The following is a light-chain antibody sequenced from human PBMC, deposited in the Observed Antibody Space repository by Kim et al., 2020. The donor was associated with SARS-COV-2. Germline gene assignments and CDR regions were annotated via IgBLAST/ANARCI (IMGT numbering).Light chain of an antibody. CDR1: QSVSTN. CDR2: GAS. J-gene: IGKJ2*01. Sequence: EIVMTQSPATLSVSPGERATLSCRASQSVSTNLAWYQLQPGRSPRLLIDGASTRAAGIPARFSGSGSGTEFTLTISSLQSEDFALYYCHQYNDWPPGDTFGQGTRLEI. V-gene: IGKV3-15*01. CDR3: HQYNDWPPGDT.